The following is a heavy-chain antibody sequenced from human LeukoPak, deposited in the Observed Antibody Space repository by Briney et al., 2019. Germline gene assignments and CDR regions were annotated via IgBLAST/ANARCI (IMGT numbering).Heavy chain of an antibody. CDR2: IIPILEGI. J-gene: IGHJ4*02. D-gene: IGHD5-12*01. CDR3: ARESLSATPIFDF. V-gene: IGHV1-69*04. CDR1: GDTFSKYG. Sequence: GASVKVSCKASGDTFSKYGISWVRQAPGQGLEWMGRIIPILEGIDYAQKSQGRVSITADKSTSTAYMEVSSLKTEDTAVYYCARESLSATPIFDFWGRGTLVTVSS.